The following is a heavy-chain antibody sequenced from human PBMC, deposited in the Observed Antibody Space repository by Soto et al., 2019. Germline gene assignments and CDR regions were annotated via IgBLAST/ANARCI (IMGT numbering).Heavy chain of an antibody. V-gene: IGHV3-23*01. J-gene: IGHJ4*02. D-gene: IGHD4-4*01. Sequence: HPGGSLRLSCAASGFTFSSYAMSWVRQAPGKGLEWVSAISGSGGSTYYADSVKGRFTISRDNSKNTLYLQLNSLRAEDTAVYYCAKDLYTGGDYITTPPLAWEYWGQGTLVTVSS. CDR3: AKDLYTGGDYITTPPLAWEY. CDR2: ISGSGGST. CDR1: GFTFSSYA.